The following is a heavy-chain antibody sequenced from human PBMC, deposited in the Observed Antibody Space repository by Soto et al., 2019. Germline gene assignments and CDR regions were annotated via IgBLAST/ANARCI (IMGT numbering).Heavy chain of an antibody. D-gene: IGHD1-26*01. Sequence: GASVKVSCKASGGTFSSYAISWVRQAPGQGLEWMGGIIPIFGTANYAQKFQGRVTITADESTSTAYMELSSLRSEDTAVYYCARGGWEPNQPGNYYYYYGMDVWGQGTTVTVSS. V-gene: IGHV1-69*13. CDR2: IIPIFGTA. CDR1: GGTFSSYA. CDR3: ARGGWEPNQPGNYYYYYGMDV. J-gene: IGHJ6*02.